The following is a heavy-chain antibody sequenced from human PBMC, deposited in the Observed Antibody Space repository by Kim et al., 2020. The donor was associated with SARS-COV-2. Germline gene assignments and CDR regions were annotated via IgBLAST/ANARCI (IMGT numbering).Heavy chain of an antibody. V-gene: IGHV3-48*03. CDR3: ARGRVTMVRGIKLYYGMDV. D-gene: IGHD3-10*01. J-gene: IGHJ6*02. Sequence: KGRFTISRDNAKNSLYLQMNSLRAEDTAVYYCARGRVTMVRGIKLYYGMDVWGQGTTVTVSS.